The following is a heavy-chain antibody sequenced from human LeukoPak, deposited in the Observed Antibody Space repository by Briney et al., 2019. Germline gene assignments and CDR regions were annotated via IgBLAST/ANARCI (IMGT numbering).Heavy chain of an antibody. J-gene: IGHJ2*01. CDR3: ARDASGDWYFDL. V-gene: IGHV3-21*01. Sequence: PGGSLRLSCAASGFTFSSYSMNWVRQAPGKGLEWVSSISSTSSFIYYADSLKGRFTISRDNAKNSLYLQMNSLRAEDTAVYYCARDASGDWYFDLWGRGTLVTVPS. CDR2: ISSTSSFI. D-gene: IGHD3-10*01. CDR1: GFTFSSYS.